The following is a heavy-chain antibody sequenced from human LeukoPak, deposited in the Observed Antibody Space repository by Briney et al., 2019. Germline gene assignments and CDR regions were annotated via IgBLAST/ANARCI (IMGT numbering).Heavy chain of an antibody. CDR1: GFTFNDYG. Sequence: GGSLRLSCAASGFTFNDYGMSWVRQAPGKGLEWVSGISNGGDNTYYADSVKGRFTISRDNSKNTLYLQMNSLRAEDTAVYYCAKGIAGFDYWGQGTLVTVSS. D-gene: IGHD2-21*01. V-gene: IGHV3-23*01. CDR3: AKGIAGFDY. J-gene: IGHJ4*02. CDR2: ISNGGDNT.